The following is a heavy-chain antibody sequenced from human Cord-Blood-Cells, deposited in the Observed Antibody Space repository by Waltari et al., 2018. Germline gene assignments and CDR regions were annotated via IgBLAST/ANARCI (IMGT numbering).Heavy chain of an antibody. CDR2: IYHSGST. D-gene: IGHD2-2*03. J-gene: IGHJ5*02. CDR3: ARERDGYCSSTSCNWFDP. V-gene: IGHV4-38-2*02. CDR1: GYSISSGYY. Sequence: QVQLQESGPGLVKPSETLSLPCTVSGYSISSGYYWGWIRPPPGQGLEWIGSIYHSGSTYYNPSLKSRVTISVDTSKNQFSLKLSSVTAADTAVYYCARERDGYCSSTSCNWFDPWGQGTLVTVSS.